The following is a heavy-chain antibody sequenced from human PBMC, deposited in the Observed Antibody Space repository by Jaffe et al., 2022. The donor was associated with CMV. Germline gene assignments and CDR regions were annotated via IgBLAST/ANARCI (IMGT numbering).Heavy chain of an antibody. D-gene: IGHD2-2*02. CDR2: ISGSGGST. Sequence: EVQLLESGGGLVQPGGSLRLSCAASGFTFSSYAMSWVRQAPGKGLEWVSAISGSGGSTYYADSVKGRFTISRDNSKNTLYLQMNSLRAEDTAVYYCAKDSLYCSSTSCYKPAWFDPWGQGTLVTVSS. CDR3: AKDSLYCSSTSCYKPAWFDP. CDR1: GFTFSSYA. J-gene: IGHJ5*02. V-gene: IGHV3-23*01.